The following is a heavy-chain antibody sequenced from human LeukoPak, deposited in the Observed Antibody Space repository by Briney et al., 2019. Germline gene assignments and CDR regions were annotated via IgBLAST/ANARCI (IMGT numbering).Heavy chain of an antibody. J-gene: IGHJ4*02. Sequence: GGSLRLSCAASGFTFSRYTMNWVRQAPGKGLEWASLLSSSSSYINYADSVKGRFTISRDNAKNSLYLQMNSLRAEDTAVYYCARATAYGDYVPDYWGQGTLVTVSS. V-gene: IGHV3-21*01. CDR3: ARATAYGDYVPDY. CDR1: GFTFSRYT. D-gene: IGHD4-17*01. CDR2: LSSSSSYI.